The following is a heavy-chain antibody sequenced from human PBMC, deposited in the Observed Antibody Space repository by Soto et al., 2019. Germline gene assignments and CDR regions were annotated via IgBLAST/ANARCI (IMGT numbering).Heavy chain of an antibody. CDR3: ARVNDILTGYPYYMDV. D-gene: IGHD3-9*01. CDR2: IWYDGSNK. V-gene: IGHV3-33*01. Sequence: GGSLRLSCAASGFTFSSYGMHWVRQAPGKGLEWVAVIWYDGSNKYYADSVKGRFTISRDNSKNTLYLQMNSLRAEDTAVYYCARVNDILTGYPYYMDVWGKGTTVTVS. CDR1: GFTFSSYG. J-gene: IGHJ6*03.